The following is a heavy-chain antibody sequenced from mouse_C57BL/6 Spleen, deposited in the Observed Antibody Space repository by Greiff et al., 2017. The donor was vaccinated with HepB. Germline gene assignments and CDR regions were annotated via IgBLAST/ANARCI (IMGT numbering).Heavy chain of an antibody. CDR1: GFNIKDDY. J-gene: IGHJ2*01. Sequence: VQLKQSGAELVRPGASVKLSCTASGFNIKDDYMHWVKQRPEQGLEWIGWIDPENGDTEYASKFQGKATITADTSSNTAYLQLSSLTSEDTAVYYCTGGLLRDWGQGTTLTVSS. CDR3: TGGLLRD. D-gene: IGHD2-3*01. V-gene: IGHV14-4*01. CDR2: IDPENGDT.